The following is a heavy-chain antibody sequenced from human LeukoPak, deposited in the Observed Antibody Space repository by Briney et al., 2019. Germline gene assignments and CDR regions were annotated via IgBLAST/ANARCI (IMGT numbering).Heavy chain of an antibody. CDR2: ISSSGSTI. J-gene: IGHJ6*02. D-gene: IGHD3-10*01. V-gene: IGHV3-48*04. CDR3: ARDAVLLWFGAGMDV. Sequence: GGSLRLSCAASGFTFSSYGMHWVRQAPGKGLEWVSYISSSGSTIYYADSVKGRFTISRDNAKNSLYLQMNSLRAEDTAVYYCARDAVLLWFGAGMDVWGQGTTVTVSS. CDR1: GFTFSSYG.